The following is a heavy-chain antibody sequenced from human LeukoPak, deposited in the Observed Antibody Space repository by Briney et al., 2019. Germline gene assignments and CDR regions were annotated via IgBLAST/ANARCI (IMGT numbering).Heavy chain of an antibody. J-gene: IGHJ2*01. CDR3: ARAPSEGYYYDSSLHWYFDL. V-gene: IGHV1-8*03. D-gene: IGHD3-22*01. CDR1: GYTFTSYD. Sequence: ASVKVSCKASGYTFTSYDINWVRQATGQGLEWMGWMNPNSGNTGYAQKFQGRVTITTDESTSTAYMELSSLRSEDTAVYYCARAPSEGYYYDSSLHWYFDLWGRGTLVTVSS. CDR2: MNPNSGNT.